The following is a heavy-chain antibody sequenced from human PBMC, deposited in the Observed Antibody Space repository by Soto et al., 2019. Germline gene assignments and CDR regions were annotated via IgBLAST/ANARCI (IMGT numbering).Heavy chain of an antibody. CDR2: INHSGST. Sequence: SETLSLTCAVYGGSFSGYYWSWIRQPPGKGLEWIGEINHSGSTNYNPSLKSRVTISVDTSKNQFSLKLSSVTAADTAVYYCARGGITMVRGEMAPNWFDPWGQGTLVTVSS. J-gene: IGHJ5*02. CDR1: GGSFSGYY. D-gene: IGHD3-10*01. CDR3: ARGGITMVRGEMAPNWFDP. V-gene: IGHV4-34*01.